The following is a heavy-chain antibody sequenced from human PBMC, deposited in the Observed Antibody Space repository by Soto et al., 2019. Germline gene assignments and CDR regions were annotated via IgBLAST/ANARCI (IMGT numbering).Heavy chain of an antibody. CDR2: IRGRGENT. J-gene: IGHJ3*01. D-gene: IGHD4-17*01. CDR1: GFTFSVFA. V-gene: IGHV3-23*01. Sequence: EEQLLESGGGLVQRGGSLRLSCAASGFTFSVFAMSWVRQAPGRGLELVATIRGRGENTYYADSVKGRFTISRDNPKNTRNLQMNSRRGEDTAVYYCAKDRGTGDYGVNAVELWGQGTMVTVSS. CDR3: AKDRGTGDYGVNAVEL.